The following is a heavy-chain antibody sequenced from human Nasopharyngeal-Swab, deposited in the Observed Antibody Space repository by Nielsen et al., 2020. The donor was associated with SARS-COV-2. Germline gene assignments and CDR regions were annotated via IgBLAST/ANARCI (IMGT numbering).Heavy chain of an antibody. V-gene: IGHV4-31*03. CDR2: IYYSGST. CDR3: AREERAVRGMSSDAFDI. CDR1: GGSISSGGYY. D-gene: IGHD3-10*01. J-gene: IGHJ3*02. Sequence: SETLSLTCTVSGGSISSGGYYWSWIRPHPGQGLEWIGYIYYSGSTYYNPSLKSRVTISVDTSKNQFSLKLSSVTAADTAVYYCAREERAVRGMSSDAFDIWGQGTMVTVSS.